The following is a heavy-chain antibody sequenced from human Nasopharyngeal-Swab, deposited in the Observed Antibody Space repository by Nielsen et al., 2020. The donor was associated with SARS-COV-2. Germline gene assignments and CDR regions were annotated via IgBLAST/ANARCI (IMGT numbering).Heavy chain of an antibody. V-gene: IGHV1-2*06. D-gene: IGHD5-18*01. CDR2: INPNSGGT. Sequence: ASVKVSCKASGDTFTGYYMHWVRQAPGQGLEWMGRINPNSGGTNYAQKFQGRVTMTRDTSISTAYMELSRLRSDDTAVYYCAREPRYSYGLFDPWGQGTLVTVSS. CDR1: GDTFTGYY. CDR3: AREPRYSYGLFDP. J-gene: IGHJ5*02.